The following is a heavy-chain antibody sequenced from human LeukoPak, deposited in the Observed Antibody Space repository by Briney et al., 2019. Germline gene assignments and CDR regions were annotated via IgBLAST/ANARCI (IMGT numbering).Heavy chain of an antibody. CDR3: AREILNYGGNSGAVGYYYMDV. D-gene: IGHD4-23*01. CDR2: VLPIFCSA. V-gene: IGHV1-69*06. CDR1: GGTFSSHA. Sequence: ASVKVSCKASGGTFSSHAISWVRQGPGQRLEWVGGVLPIFCSANYAQKFLGRVTITADKSTSTAYMELSSLRSEDTAVYYCAREILNYGGNSGAVGYYYMDVWGKGTTVTVSS. J-gene: IGHJ6*03.